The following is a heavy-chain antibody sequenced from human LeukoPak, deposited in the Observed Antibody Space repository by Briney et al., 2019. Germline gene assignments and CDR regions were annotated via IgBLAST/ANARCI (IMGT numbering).Heavy chain of an antibody. J-gene: IGHJ5*02. V-gene: IGHV1-69*13. CDR1: GGTFSSYA. D-gene: IGHD7-27*01. CDR3: ARTAGDLMSDWFDP. Sequence: SVKVSCKASGGTFSSYAISWVRQAPGQGLEWMGGIIPIFGTANYAQKFQGRVTITADESTSTAYMELSSLRSEDTAVYYCARTAGDLMSDWFDPWGQGTLVTVSS. CDR2: IIPIFGTA.